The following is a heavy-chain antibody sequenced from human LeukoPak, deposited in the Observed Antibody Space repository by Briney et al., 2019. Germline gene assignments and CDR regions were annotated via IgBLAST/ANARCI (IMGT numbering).Heavy chain of an antibody. CDR3: ARGGHSSSWVAFDY. D-gene: IGHD6-13*01. Sequence: ASVKVSCKASEYTLSGHYMHWVRQAPGPGLEWMGWINTNSGGTIYVQNFQGRVTMTRDTSGTTVYMDLSSLRSDDTAVYYCARGGHSSSWVAFDYWGQGTLVTVSS. CDR2: INTNSGGT. V-gene: IGHV1-2*02. J-gene: IGHJ4*02. CDR1: EYTLSGHY.